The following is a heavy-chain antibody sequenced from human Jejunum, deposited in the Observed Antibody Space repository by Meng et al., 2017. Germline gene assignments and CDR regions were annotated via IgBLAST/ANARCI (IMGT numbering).Heavy chain of an antibody. CDR2: IHYDGSST. J-gene: IGHJ4*02. CDR1: GFTFSSYG. CDR3: ATYRAFTGDLDTDY. Sequence: EVHGVESGGGLVGPGGSLRLSCAASGFTFSSYGMNWVRQAPGKGLVWVSRIHYDGSSTSYADSVKGRFTISRDNPKNVVYLQMNSLRAEDTAVYYCATYRAFTGDLDTDYWGQGTLVTVSS. V-gene: IGHV3-74*01. D-gene: IGHD7-27*01.